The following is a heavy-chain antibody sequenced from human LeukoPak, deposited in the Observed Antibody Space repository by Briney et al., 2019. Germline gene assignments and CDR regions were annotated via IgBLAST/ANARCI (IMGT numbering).Heavy chain of an antibody. CDR2: ISSSSSYI. Sequence: GGSLRLSCAASGFTFSSYSMNWVRQAPGKGLEWVSSISSSSSYIYYADSVKGRFTISRDNAKNSLYLQMNSLRAEDTAVFYCATNDHGASDYWGQGTLVTVSS. D-gene: IGHD4-17*01. J-gene: IGHJ4*02. V-gene: IGHV3-21*01. CDR1: GFTFSSYS. CDR3: ATNDHGASDY.